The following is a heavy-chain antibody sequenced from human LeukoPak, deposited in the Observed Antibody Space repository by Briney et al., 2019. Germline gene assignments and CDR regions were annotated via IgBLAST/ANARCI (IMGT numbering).Heavy chain of an antibody. Sequence: ASVKVSCKASGYTFTGYYMHWVRQAPGQGLEWMGWINPKSGGTNYAQKFQGRVTMTRDTSISTAYMELSRLRSDDTAVYYCARVGRDGYNRPGYYYYYMDVWGKGTTVTVSS. J-gene: IGHJ6*03. V-gene: IGHV1-2*02. CDR1: GYTFTGYY. D-gene: IGHD5-24*01. CDR2: INPKSGGT. CDR3: ARVGRDGYNRPGYYYYYMDV.